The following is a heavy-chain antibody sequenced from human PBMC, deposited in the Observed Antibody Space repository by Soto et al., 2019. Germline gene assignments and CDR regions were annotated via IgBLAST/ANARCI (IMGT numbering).Heavy chain of an antibody. Sequence: EVQLLESGGGLVQPGGSLRLSCAASGFTFNSYDMSWFRQAPGKGLEWVSGISGSGRDTYYADSVKGRFTISRDNSKNTLYLQMNSLRAEDTLVYYCAKVRHNYSNLPSFAYWCPGTLVTVST. CDR1: GFTFNSYD. CDR2: ISGSGRDT. J-gene: IGHJ4*02. CDR3: AKVRHNYSNLPSFAY. D-gene: IGHD4-4*01. V-gene: IGHV3-23*01.